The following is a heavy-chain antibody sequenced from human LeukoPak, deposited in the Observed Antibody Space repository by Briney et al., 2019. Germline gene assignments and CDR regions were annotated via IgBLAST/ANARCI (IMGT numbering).Heavy chain of an antibody. Sequence: GGSLRLSCAASGFTFSSYGMHWVRQAPGKGLEWVAVISYDGGNKYYADSVKGRFTISRDNSKNTLYLQMNSLRAEDTAVYYCAIGNEYYFDYWGQGTLVTVSS. J-gene: IGHJ4*02. D-gene: IGHD3-10*01. V-gene: IGHV3-30*03. CDR3: AIGNEYYFDY. CDR2: ISYDGGNK. CDR1: GFTFSSYG.